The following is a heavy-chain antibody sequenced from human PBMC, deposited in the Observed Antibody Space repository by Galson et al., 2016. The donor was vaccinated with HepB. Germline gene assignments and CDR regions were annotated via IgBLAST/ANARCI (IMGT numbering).Heavy chain of an antibody. V-gene: IGHV5-51*01. J-gene: IGHJ6*02. Sequence: QSGAEVKKPGESLEISCKGSGYTFTNYWIGWVRQMPGKGLEWLGIIYPADSDTRYSPSFQGQVTISADKSISTAYLQWSSLKASDTAIYYCARHRTPYSYYYGMDVWGQGTTVTVSS. CDR3: ARHRTPYSYYYGMDV. CDR1: GYTFTNYW. D-gene: IGHD1/OR15-1a*01. CDR2: IYPADSDT.